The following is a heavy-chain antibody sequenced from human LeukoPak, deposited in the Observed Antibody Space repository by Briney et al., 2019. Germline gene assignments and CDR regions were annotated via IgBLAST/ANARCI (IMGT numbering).Heavy chain of an antibody. D-gene: IGHD1-26*01. Sequence: SETLSLTCTVSGGSISSGDYYLSWIRQPPGKGLEWIGYIYYSGSTYYNPSLKSRVTISVDTSKNQFSLKLSSVTAADTAVYYCGREELQDAFDIWGQGTMVTVSS. J-gene: IGHJ3*02. CDR2: IYYSGST. V-gene: IGHV4-30-4*08. CDR1: GGSISSGDYY. CDR3: GREELQDAFDI.